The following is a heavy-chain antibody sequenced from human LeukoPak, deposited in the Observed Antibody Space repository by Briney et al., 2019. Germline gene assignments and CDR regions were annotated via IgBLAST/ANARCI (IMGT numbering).Heavy chain of an antibody. V-gene: IGHV4-59*01. CDR2: VYYTGSS. J-gene: IGHJ3*02. Sequence: SETLSLTCIISGGSISNYYWSWIRQPPGKGLEWIGYVYYTGSSNSNPSLKSRVTISIDTSNNQFSLKLSSVTAADTAMYYCARGDNGYCNGGSCYSPRIWGQGTMVTVSS. D-gene: IGHD2-15*01. CDR3: ARGDNGYCNGGSCYSPRI. CDR1: GGSISNYY.